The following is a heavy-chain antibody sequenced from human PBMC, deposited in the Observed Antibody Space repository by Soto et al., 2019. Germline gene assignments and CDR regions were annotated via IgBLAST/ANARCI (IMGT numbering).Heavy chain of an antibody. CDR3: AREFEGLERLIQLWISGGDYYYYGMDV. V-gene: IGHV1-3*01. CDR2: INAGNGNT. D-gene: IGHD5-18*01. J-gene: IGHJ6*02. Sequence: GASVKVSCKASGYTFTSYAMHWVRQAPGQRLEWMGWINAGNGNTKYSQKFQGRVTITRDTSASTAYMELSSLRSEDTAVYYCAREFEGLERLIQLWISGGDYYYYGMDVWGQGTTVTVSS. CDR1: GYTFTSYA.